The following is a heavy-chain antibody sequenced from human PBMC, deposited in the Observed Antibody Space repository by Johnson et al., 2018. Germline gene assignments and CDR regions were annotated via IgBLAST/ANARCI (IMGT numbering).Heavy chain of an antibody. CDR3: ARDPDAVVVVAANAFDI. CDR1: GFTFEDYG. D-gene: IGHD2-15*01. V-gene: IGHV3-20*04. CDR2: INWDGGNT. J-gene: IGHJ3*02. Sequence: VQLVESGGGVVRPGESLRLSCAASGFTFEDYGMSWVRQAPGKGLEWISGINWDGGNTRYADSMKGRFTISRDNAKNSLYLEMNSQRPEDTALYYCARDPDAVVVVAANAFDIWGQGTMVTVSS.